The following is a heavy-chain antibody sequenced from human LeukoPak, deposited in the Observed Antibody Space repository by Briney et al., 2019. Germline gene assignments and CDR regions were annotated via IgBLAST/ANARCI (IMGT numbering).Heavy chain of an antibody. CDR1: GYRFTSYY. CDR2: INPSGGSP. J-gene: IGHJ4*02. Sequence: GASVKVSCTASGYRFTSYYMHWVRQAPGQGLEWMGIINPSGGSPTYAQKFQGRVTMTGDTSTSTVYMELSSLRSEDTAVYYCVRGIPLFDYWGQGTLVTVSS. V-gene: IGHV1-46*01. CDR3: VRGIPLFDY.